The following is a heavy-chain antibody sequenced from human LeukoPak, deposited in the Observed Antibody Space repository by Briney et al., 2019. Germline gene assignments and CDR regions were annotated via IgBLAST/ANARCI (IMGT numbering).Heavy chain of an antibody. CDR3: ARKTLEMATMYAFDI. CDR1: GGSISSGGYS. D-gene: IGHD5-24*01. J-gene: IGHJ3*02. Sequence: SETLSLTCAVSGGSISSGGYSWSWIRQPPGKGLEWIGYIYHSGSTYYNPSLKSRVTISVDRSKNQFSLKLSSVTAADTAVYYCARKTLEMATMYAFDIWSQGTMVTVSS. V-gene: IGHV4-30-2*01. CDR2: IYHSGST.